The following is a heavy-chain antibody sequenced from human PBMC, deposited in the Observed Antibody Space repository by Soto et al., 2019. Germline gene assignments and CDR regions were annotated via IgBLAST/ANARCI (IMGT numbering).Heavy chain of an antibody. CDR1: GFTLSRYG. Sequence: QVQLVESGGGVVQPGRSLRLSCAASGFTLSRYGMHWVRQAPGKGLEWVAVISFEGNTQYYADSVKGRFTISRDKSKDTQSLHIHSLRPEDTAVYYCERGAEHQLLSRDYFYGMDVWGQGTTVSVSS. J-gene: IGHJ6*02. D-gene: IGHD1-1*01. CDR3: ERGAEHQLLSRDYFYGMDV. CDR2: ISFEGNTQ. V-gene: IGHV3-30*05.